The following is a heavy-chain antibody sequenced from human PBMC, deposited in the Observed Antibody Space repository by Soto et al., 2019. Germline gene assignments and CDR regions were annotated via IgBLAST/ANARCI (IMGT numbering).Heavy chain of an antibody. J-gene: IGHJ4*02. CDR3: AKARVVVAASLDH. Sequence: EVQLLESGGGLVQPGGSLRLSCAASGFTFSSYAMSWVRQAPGKGLEWVSAISGSGGSTYYADSVKGRFTISRDNSKNTLYRPMISLSAEGTAVYYCAKARVVVAASLDHWGQGTLVTVSS. V-gene: IGHV3-23*01. CDR2: ISGSGGST. CDR1: GFTFSSYA. D-gene: IGHD2-15*01.